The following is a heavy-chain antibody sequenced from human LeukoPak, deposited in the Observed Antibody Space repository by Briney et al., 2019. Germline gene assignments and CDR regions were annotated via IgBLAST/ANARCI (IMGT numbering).Heavy chain of an antibody. CDR2: INPNSGGT. CDR1: GYTFTGYY. Sequence: GASVKVSCKASGYTFTGYYMHWVRQAPGQGLEWMGWINPNSGGTNYAQKFQGRVTMTRDTSISTAYMELSRLRSDDTAVYYCARERGYCGSTSCYGIYFDYWGQGTLVTVSS. V-gene: IGHV1-2*02. D-gene: IGHD2-2*01. J-gene: IGHJ4*02. CDR3: ARERGYCGSTSCYGIYFDY.